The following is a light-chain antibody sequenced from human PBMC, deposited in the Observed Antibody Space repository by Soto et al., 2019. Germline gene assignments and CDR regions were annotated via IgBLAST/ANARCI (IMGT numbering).Light chain of an antibody. Sequence: EIVLTQSPGTLSLSPGERATLSCRASQSVNINYLAWYQQKPGQGPRLLMYGASSRATGIPDRFSGSGSGTDFTLTINRLDPEDFAEYYCQQYDSSPRTFGQGNRVEIK. CDR2: GAS. J-gene: IGKJ1*01. CDR3: QQYDSSPRT. V-gene: IGKV3-20*01. CDR1: QSVNINY.